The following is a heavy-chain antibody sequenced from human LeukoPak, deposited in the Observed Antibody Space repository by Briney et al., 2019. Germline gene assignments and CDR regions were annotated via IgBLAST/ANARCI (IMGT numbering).Heavy chain of an antibody. CDR2: INPNSGGT. CDR3: ATDADYSGSYLYAFDI. D-gene: IGHD1-26*01. CDR1: GYTFTGYY. J-gene: IGHJ3*02. Sequence: GASVKVSCKASGYTFTGYYMHWVRQAPGQGLEWMGWINPNSGGTNYAQKFQGRVTMTRDTSISTAYMELSRLRSDDTAVYYCATDADYSGSYLYAFDIWGQGTMVTVSS. V-gene: IGHV1-2*02.